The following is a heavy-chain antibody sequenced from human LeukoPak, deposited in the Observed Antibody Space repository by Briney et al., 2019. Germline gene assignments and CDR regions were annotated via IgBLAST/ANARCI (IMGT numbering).Heavy chain of an antibody. Sequence: GESLRLSCAASGFTFSSYGMHWVRQAPGKGLEWVAVISYDGSNKYYADSVKGRFTISRDNSKNTLYLQMNSLRAEDTAVYYCAKDEDSTLGSGYYRAEYFQHRGQGTLVTVSS. D-gene: IGHD3-22*01. V-gene: IGHV3-30*18. CDR1: GFTFSSYG. J-gene: IGHJ1*01. CDR2: ISYDGSNK. CDR3: AKDEDSTLGSGYYRAEYFQH.